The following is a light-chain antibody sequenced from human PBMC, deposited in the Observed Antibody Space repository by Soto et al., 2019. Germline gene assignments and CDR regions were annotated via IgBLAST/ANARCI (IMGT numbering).Light chain of an antibody. CDR1: QGVSSSY. CDR3: QQYGGSPPVT. CDR2: GAV. Sequence: EIVLTQSPGTLSLSPGERATLSCRASQGVSSSYLAWYQQKAGQAPRLLIYGAVHRATGIPDRFSGSGSGTDFTLTISRPEPEDFAVYYCQQYGGSPPVTFGQGTKLEIK. J-gene: IGKJ2*01. V-gene: IGKV3-20*01.